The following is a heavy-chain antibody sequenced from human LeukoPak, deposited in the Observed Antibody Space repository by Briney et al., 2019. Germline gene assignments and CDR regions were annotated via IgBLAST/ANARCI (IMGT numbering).Heavy chain of an antibody. CDR1: GYSFTNYW. Sequence: GESLKISCKDSGYSFTNYWIGWVRQMPGKGLEWMGIIHSADSNTKYSPSFQGQVTISADKSISTAYLQWSGLKASDTAMYYCARRYGTASDVFDFWGQGTMVTV. CDR2: IHSADSNT. V-gene: IGHV5-51*01. CDR3: ARRYGTASDVFDF. D-gene: IGHD1-26*01. J-gene: IGHJ3*01.